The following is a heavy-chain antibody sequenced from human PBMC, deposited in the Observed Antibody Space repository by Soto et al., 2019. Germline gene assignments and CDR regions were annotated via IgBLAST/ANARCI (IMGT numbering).Heavy chain of an antibody. CDR1: GGSFSSYY. Sequence: SETLSLTCAVYGGSFSSYYWSWIRQPPGKGLEWIGEINHSGSTNYNPSLKSRVTISVDTSKNQFSLKLSSVTAADTAVYYCARGRGXARPLRPDGDSDNWFDPWGQGTLVTVSS. V-gene: IGHV4-34*01. CDR3: ARGRGXARPLRPDGDSDNWFDP. CDR2: INHSGST. D-gene: IGHD6-6*01. J-gene: IGHJ5*02.